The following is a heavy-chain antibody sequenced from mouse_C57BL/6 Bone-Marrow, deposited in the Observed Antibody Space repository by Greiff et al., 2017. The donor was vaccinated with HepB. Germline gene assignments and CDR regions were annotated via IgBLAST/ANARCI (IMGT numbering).Heavy chain of an antibody. V-gene: IGHV1-4*01. Sequence: VKLQESGAELARPGASVKMSCKASGYTFTSYTMHWVKQRPGQGLEWIGYINPSSGYTKYNQKFKDKATLTADKSSSTAYMQLSSLTSEDSAVYYCARRAKWLANPLAYWGQGTLVTVSA. CDR3: ARRAKWLANPLAY. J-gene: IGHJ3*01. CDR2: INPSSGYT. D-gene: IGHD1-1*01. CDR1: GYTFTSYT.